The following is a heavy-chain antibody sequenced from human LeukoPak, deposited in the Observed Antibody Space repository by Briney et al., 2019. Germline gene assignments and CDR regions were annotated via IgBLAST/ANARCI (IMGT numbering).Heavy chain of an antibody. CDR3: ARARNPSEEDAFDI. V-gene: IGHV3-30-3*01. J-gene: IGHJ3*02. D-gene: IGHD1-14*01. Sequence: GGSLRLSCAASGFTFSSYAMHWVRQAPGKGLEWVAVISYDGSNKYYADSVKGRFTISRDNSKNTLYLQMNSLRAEDTAVYYCARARNPSEEDAFDIWGQGTMVTVSS. CDR1: GFTFSSYA. CDR2: ISYDGSNK.